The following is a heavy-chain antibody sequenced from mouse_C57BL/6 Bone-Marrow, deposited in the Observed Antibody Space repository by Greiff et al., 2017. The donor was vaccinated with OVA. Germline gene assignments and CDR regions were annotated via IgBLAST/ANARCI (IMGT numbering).Heavy chain of an antibody. CDR1: GYTFTGYW. D-gene: IGHD2-1*01. CDR3: AYGNSNYYAMDY. V-gene: IGHV1-9*01. J-gene: IGHJ4*01. CDR2: ILPGSGST. Sequence: QVQLQQSGAELMKPGASVKLSCKATGYTFTGYWIEWVKQRPGHGLEWIGEILPGSGSTNYNEKFKGKATFTADQSSNTAYMQLSRLTTEDAAIYYCAYGNSNYYAMDYWGQGTSVTVSS.